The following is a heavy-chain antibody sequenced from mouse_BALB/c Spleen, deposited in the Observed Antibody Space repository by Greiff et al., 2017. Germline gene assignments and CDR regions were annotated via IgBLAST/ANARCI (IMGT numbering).Heavy chain of an antibody. CDR2: IYPGDGST. Sequence: QVQLKQSGPELVKPGASVKMSCKASGYTFTSYYIHWVKQRPGQGLEWIGWIYPGDGSTKYNEKFKGKTTLTADKSSSTAYMLLSSLTSEDSAIYFCASRSWFAYWGQGTLVTVSA. V-gene: IGHV1S56*01. J-gene: IGHJ3*01. CDR1: GYTFTSYY. CDR3: ASRSWFAY.